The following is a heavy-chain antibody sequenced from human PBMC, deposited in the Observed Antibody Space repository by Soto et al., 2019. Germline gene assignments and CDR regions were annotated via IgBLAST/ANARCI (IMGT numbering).Heavy chain of an antibody. V-gene: IGHV3-30-3*01. Sequence: GGSLRLSCAASGFTFSSYAMHWVRQAPGKGLEWMAVISYDGSNKYYADSVKGRFTISRDNSKNTLYLQMNSLRAEDTAVYYCARVLPVAARAYYYYGMDVWGQGTTVTVSS. CDR3: ARVLPVAARAYYYYGMDV. CDR2: ISYDGSNK. J-gene: IGHJ6*02. CDR1: GFTFSSYA. D-gene: IGHD6-6*01.